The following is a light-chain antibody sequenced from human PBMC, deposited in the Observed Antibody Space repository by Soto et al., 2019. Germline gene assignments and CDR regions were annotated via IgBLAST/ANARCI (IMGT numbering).Light chain of an antibody. Sequence: DIVMTQSPDSLAVSLGERTTINCKSSQSVLYTSNNKNYLAWYQQKPGQPPKLLIYWASTRESGVPDRFSGSGSGKDFTLTIGSLQAEDVAVYYCQQYYSRPLTFGGGTEVEIK. CDR2: WAS. J-gene: IGKJ4*01. CDR3: QQYYSRPLT. CDR1: QSVLYTSNNKNY. V-gene: IGKV4-1*01.